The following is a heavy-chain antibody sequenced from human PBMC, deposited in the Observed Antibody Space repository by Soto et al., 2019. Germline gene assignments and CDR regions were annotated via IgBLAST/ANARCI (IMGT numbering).Heavy chain of an antibody. V-gene: IGHV3-30*18. J-gene: IGHJ4*02. CDR3: AKDAAVSYYFDY. Sequence: GGSLRLSCAASGFTFSSYGMHWVRQAPGKGLEWVAVISYDGSNKYYADSVKGRFTISRGNSKNTLYLQMNSLRAEDTAVYYCAKDAAVSYYFDYWGQGTLVTVSS. CDR2: ISYDGSNK. D-gene: IGHD6-19*01. CDR1: GFTFSSYG.